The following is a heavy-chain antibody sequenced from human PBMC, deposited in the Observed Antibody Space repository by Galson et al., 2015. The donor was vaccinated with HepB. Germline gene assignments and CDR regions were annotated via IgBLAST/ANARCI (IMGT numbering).Heavy chain of an antibody. CDR1: GFTFSNAW. V-gene: IGHV3-15*01. Sequence: SLRLSCAASGFTFSNAWMRWVRQAPGKGLEWVGRIKSKTDGGTTDYAAPGKGRFTISRDDSKNTLYLQMNSLKTEDTAVYYCTTVWYYYYYYGMDVWGQGTTVTVSS. J-gene: IGHJ6*02. CDR3: TTVWYYYYYYGMDV. D-gene: IGHD3-16*01. CDR2: IKSKTDGGTT.